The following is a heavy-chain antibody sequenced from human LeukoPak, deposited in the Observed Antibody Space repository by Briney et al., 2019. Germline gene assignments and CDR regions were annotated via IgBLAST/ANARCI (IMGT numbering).Heavy chain of an antibody. J-gene: IGHJ4*02. CDR1: AFTFSSYA. D-gene: IGHD6-19*01. V-gene: IGHV3-23*01. Sequence: PGGSLRLSCAASAFTFSSYAMSWVRQAPGKGLEWVSAINGSGGSTYYADSVKGRFTISRDNSKNTLYLQMSSLRAEDTAVYYCVRYGAGWYKDYWGQGTLVTVSS. CDR3: VRYGAGWYKDY. CDR2: INGSGGST.